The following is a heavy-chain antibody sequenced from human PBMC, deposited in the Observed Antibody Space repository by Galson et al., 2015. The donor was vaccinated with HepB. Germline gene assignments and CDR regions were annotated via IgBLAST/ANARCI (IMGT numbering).Heavy chain of an antibody. J-gene: IGHJ6*03. CDR2: INTNTGNP. Sequence: SVKVSCKASGYTFTSYAMNWVRQAPGQGLEWMGWINTNTGNPTYAQGFTGRFVFSLDTSVSTAYLQISSLKAEDTAVYYCARGSDYDFWSGSLPDYYYMDVWGKGTTVTVSS. D-gene: IGHD3-3*01. V-gene: IGHV7-4-1*02. CDR1: GYTFTSYA. CDR3: ARGSDYDFWSGSLPDYYYMDV.